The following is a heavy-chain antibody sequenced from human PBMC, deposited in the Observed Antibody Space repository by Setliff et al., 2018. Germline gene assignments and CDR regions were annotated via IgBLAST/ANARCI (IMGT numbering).Heavy chain of an antibody. Sequence: ASVKVSCKASGYTFTSSGISWVRQAPGQGLEWMGWMSPVYGIANYARKFQGRVTLTADTSTTTAYLELASLRDDDTAVYYCVRGPGPSVVVAIPFDHWGQGSQVTVSS. CDR1: GYTFTSSG. J-gene: IGHJ4*02. CDR2: MSPVYGIA. D-gene: IGHD5-12*01. CDR3: VRGPGPSVVVAIPFDH. V-gene: IGHV1-18*01.